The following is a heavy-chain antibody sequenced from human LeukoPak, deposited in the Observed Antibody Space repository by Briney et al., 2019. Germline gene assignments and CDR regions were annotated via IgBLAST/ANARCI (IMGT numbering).Heavy chain of an antibody. CDR1: GYTFTGCY. CDR2: INPNSGGT. Sequence: ASVKVSCKASGYTFTGCYMHWVRQAPGQGLEWMGWINPNSGGTNYAQKFQGRVTMTRDTSISTAYMELSRLRSDDTAVYYCARMITFGGVIVMPEAFDIWGQGTMVTVSS. CDR3: ARMITFGGVIVMPEAFDI. J-gene: IGHJ3*02. V-gene: IGHV1-2*02. D-gene: IGHD3-16*02.